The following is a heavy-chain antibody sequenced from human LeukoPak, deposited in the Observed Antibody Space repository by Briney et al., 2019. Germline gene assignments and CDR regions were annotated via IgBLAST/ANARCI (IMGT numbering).Heavy chain of an antibody. CDR2: INPNSGGT. Sequence: ASVKVSCKASGYTFTGYYMHWVRQAPGQGLEWMGWINPNSGGTNYAQKFQGWVTMTRDTSISTAYMELSRLRSDDTAVYYCARDLGYSSGWYLRYYFDYWGQGTLVTVSS. CDR1: GYTFTGYY. V-gene: IGHV1-2*04. CDR3: ARDLGYSSGWYLRYYFDY. D-gene: IGHD6-19*01. J-gene: IGHJ4*02.